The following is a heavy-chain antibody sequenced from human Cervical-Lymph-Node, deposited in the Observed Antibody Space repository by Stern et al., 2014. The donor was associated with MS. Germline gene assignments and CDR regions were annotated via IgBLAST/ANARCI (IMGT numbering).Heavy chain of an antibody. D-gene: IGHD1-26*01. CDR1: GFVFRRYA. J-gene: IGHJ4*02. Sequence: QVPLVQSGGGVVQPGGSLRLSCAASGFVFRRYALHWVRQAPGQGLEWVALISDDGRDKYYTDSVKGRFTVSRDNSNNTVDLEMNSLRLEDTAVYYCAKGGSGSYLDWGQGSLVTVSS. V-gene: IGHV3-30*04. CDR2: ISDDGRDK. CDR3: AKGGSGSYLD.